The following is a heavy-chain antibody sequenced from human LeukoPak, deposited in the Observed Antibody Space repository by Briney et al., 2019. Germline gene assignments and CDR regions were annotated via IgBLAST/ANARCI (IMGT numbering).Heavy chain of an antibody. CDR3: ARDSHEYDFWSGFSLQKPKGWFDP. CDR1: GFTFSSYS. Sequence: GGSLRLSCAAPGFTFSSYSMSWVRQAPGKGLEWVSSISSSSSYIYYADSVKGRFTISRDNAKNSLYLQMNSLRAEDTAVYYCARDSHEYDFWSGFSLQKPKGWFDPWGQGTLVTVSS. V-gene: IGHV3-21*01. J-gene: IGHJ5*02. D-gene: IGHD3-3*01. CDR2: ISSSSSYI.